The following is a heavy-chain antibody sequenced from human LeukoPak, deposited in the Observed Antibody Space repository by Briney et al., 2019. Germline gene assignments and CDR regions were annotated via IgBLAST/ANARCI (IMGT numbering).Heavy chain of an antibody. V-gene: IGHV3-7*01. Sequence: GGSLCLSCAGSGFTFSSCWMRWVRQPSGKWLEWVANIKEDGSERNYVDSVKDRFTISRDNAKNSLCLQLNNLTAEDTAVYYCARCPITIFGVVPSEGAFDIWGQGTMVTVSS. CDR3: ARCPITIFGVVPSEGAFDI. J-gene: IGHJ3*02. D-gene: IGHD3-3*01. CDR2: IKEDGSER. CDR1: GFTFSSCW.